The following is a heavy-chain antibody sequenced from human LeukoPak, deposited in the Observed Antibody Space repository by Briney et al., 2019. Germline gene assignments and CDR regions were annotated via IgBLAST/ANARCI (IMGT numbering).Heavy chain of an antibody. V-gene: IGHV1-69*13. Sequence: ASVKVSFKASGGNFSSYAISWVRQAPGQGLEWMGGIIPIFGTANYAQKFQGRVTITADESTSTAYMELSSLRSEDTAVYYCARGGSGSRGWFDPWGQGTLVTVSS. D-gene: IGHD3-22*01. CDR1: GGNFSSYA. CDR3: ARGGSGSRGWFDP. CDR2: IIPIFGTA. J-gene: IGHJ5*02.